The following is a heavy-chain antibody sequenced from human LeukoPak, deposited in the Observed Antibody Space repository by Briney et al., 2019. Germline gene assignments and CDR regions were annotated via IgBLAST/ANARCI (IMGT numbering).Heavy chain of an antibody. CDR3: AKTGYGAAGTYYYYMDV. J-gene: IGHJ6*03. Sequence: PSETLSLTCTVSGGSISSSSYYWGWIRQPPGKGLEWIGSIYYSGSTYYNPSLNSRVTISVDTSKNQFSLKLNSVTAADTAVYYCAKTGYGAAGTYYYYMDVWGKGTTVTISS. V-gene: IGHV4-39*01. CDR2: IYYSGST. CDR1: GGSISSSSYY. D-gene: IGHD4/OR15-4a*01.